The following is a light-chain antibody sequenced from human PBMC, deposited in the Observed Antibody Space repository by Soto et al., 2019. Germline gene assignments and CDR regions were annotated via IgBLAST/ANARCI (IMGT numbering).Light chain of an antibody. CDR2: DVS. CDR1: SSDVGGYNY. Sequence: QSVLTQPASVSGSPGRSITISCTGTSSDVGGYNYVSWYQHHPGKAPKLIIYDVSNRPSGVSNRFSGSKSGNTASLTISGLQPEDEADYYCSSYTTSNTRQIVFGTGTKLTVL. J-gene: IGLJ1*01. CDR3: SSYTTSNTRQIV. V-gene: IGLV2-14*03.